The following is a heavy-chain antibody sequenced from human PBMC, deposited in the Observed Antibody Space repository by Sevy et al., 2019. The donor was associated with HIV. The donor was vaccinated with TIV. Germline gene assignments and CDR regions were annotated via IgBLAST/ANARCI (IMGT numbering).Heavy chain of an antibody. CDR1: GFTFSDYW. V-gene: IGHV3-7*01. Sequence: GGPLRLSGAASGFTFSDYWMSWVRQAQGKGREWVANIKQDGIKKYFVDSVKGRFTISRDNAKNSLYLQMDNLRAEDTAVYYCARKVGDMWGQGTMVTVSS. D-gene: IGHD1-26*01. J-gene: IGHJ3*01. CDR3: ARKVGDM. CDR2: IKQDGIKK.